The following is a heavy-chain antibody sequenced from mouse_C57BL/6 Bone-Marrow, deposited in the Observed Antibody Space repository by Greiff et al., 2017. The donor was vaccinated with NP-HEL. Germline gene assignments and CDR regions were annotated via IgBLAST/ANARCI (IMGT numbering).Heavy chain of an antibody. Sequence: QVHVKQSGAELARPGASVKMSCKASGYTFTSYTMHWVKQRPGQGLEWIGYINPSSGYTKYNQKFKDKATLTADKSSSTAYMQLSSLTSEDSAVYYCARCRVRWYFDVWGTGTTVTVSS. CDR1: GYTFTSYT. D-gene: IGHD2-14*01. J-gene: IGHJ1*03. V-gene: IGHV1-4*01. CDR3: ARCRVRWYFDV. CDR2: INPSSGYT.